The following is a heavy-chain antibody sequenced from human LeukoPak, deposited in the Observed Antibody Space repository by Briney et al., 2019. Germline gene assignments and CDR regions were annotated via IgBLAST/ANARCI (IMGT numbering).Heavy chain of an antibody. D-gene: IGHD6-13*01. CDR3: ASSIAAAAGDAFDI. CDR2: IIPILDIA. J-gene: IGHJ3*02. Sequence: SSVKVSCKASGGTFSSYAISWVRQAPGQGLEWMGRIIPILDIANYAQKFQGRVTITADKSTSTAYMELSSLRSEDTAVYYCASSIAAAAGDAFDIWGQGTMVTASS. CDR1: GGTFSSYA. V-gene: IGHV1-69*04.